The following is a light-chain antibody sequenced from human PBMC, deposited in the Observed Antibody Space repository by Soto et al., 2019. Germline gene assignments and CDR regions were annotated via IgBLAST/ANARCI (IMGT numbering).Light chain of an antibody. V-gene: IGKV1-39*01. J-gene: IGKJ2*01. CDR1: QNINSY. CDR3: QPSLSTPYT. CDR2: AAY. Sequence: DIQMTRSQPSLSESVGDRVTITCRASQNINSYLSWYQHTPGKAPKLLIYAAYSLHSGVPSRFSGSGSGTEFTLTISSLHPDYLATYYCQPSLSTPYTFEKGTRLEIK.